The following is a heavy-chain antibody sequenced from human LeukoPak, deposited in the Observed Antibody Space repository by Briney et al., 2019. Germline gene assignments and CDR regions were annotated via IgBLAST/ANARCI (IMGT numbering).Heavy chain of an antibody. CDR3: AVVVVIKYDAFDI. Sequence: SETLSLTCTVSGGSISSYYWSWIRQPPGKGLEWIGYIYYSGSTNYNPSLKSRVTISVDTSKNQFSLKLSSVTAADTAVYYCAVVVVIKYDAFDIWGQGTMVTVSS. V-gene: IGHV4-59*12. J-gene: IGHJ3*02. CDR1: GGSISSYY. CDR2: IYYSGST. D-gene: IGHD3-22*01.